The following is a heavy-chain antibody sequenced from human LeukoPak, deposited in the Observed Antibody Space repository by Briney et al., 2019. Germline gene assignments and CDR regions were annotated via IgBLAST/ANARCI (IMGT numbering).Heavy chain of an antibody. CDR1: GGSISSGGYY. CDR3: ARHMTVTYDAFDI. Sequence: PSETLSLTCTVSGGSISSGGYYWSWIRQPPGKGLEWIGYIYHSGSTYYNPSLKSRVTISVDRSKNQFSLKLSSVTAADTAVYYCARHMTVTYDAFDIWGQGTMVTVSS. CDR2: IYHSGST. J-gene: IGHJ3*02. V-gene: IGHV4-30-2*01. D-gene: IGHD3-22*01.